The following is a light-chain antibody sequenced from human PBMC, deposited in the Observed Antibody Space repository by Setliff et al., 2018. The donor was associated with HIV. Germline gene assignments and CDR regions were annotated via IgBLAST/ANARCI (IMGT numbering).Light chain of an antibody. Sequence: DIQMTQSPSTLSASVGDRVTITCRASQSISSWLAWYQQKPGKAPKLLIYRASTLESGVPSRFSGSGSGTEFTLTISSLQPDDFATYYCQHYNSWLWTFGQGTKVDIK. J-gene: IGKJ1*01. CDR3: QHYNSWLWT. V-gene: IGKV1-5*03. CDR1: QSISSW. CDR2: RAS.